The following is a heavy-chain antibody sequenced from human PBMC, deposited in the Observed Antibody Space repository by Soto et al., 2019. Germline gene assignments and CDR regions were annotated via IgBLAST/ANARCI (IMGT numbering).Heavy chain of an antibody. V-gene: IGHV1-69*02. D-gene: IGHD2-2*01. CDR2: IIPILDMT. CDR1: GGTFTNYT. Sequence: GASVKVSCKASGGTFTNYTINWVRQSPGQGLEWMGRIIPILDMTNYAQNFQGRVTITAEKSTRTAYMELSNLRSEDTAIYYCSHCSSTTFYADNYYYCAMDVWGRGTTVTVSS. CDR3: SHCSSTTFYADNYYYCAMDV. J-gene: IGHJ6*02.